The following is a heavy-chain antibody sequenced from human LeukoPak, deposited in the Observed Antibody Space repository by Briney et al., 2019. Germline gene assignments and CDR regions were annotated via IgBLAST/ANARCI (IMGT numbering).Heavy chain of an antibody. CDR3: ARDEGPYSSGWYVSSDY. D-gene: IGHD6-19*01. V-gene: IGHV3-21*01. CDR2: ISSSSSYI. J-gene: IGHJ4*02. Sequence: PGGSLRLSCAASGFTFSSYSMNWVRQAPGKGLEWVSSISSSSSYIYYADSVKGRFTISRDNAKNSLYLQMNSLRAEDTAVYYCARDEGPYSSGWYVSSDYWGQGTLVTVSS. CDR1: GFTFSSYS.